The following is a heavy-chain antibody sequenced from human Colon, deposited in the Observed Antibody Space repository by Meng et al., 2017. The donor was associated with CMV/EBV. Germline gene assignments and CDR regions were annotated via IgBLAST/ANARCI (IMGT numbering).Heavy chain of an antibody. J-gene: IGHJ1*01. CDR3: VRESQSGSYIYLQH. CDR2: ISAYTGDT. D-gene: IGHD1-26*01. Sequence: VQLVQSEAEVKKPGASVKVSCKASGYTFTNYGISWVRQAPGQGLEWMGWISAYTGDTYYAQKFQGRVTMTTDTSTSTAYMELRSLRSDDTAVYYCVRESQSGSYIYLQHWGQGTLVTVSS. CDR1: GYTFTNYG. V-gene: IGHV1-18*01.